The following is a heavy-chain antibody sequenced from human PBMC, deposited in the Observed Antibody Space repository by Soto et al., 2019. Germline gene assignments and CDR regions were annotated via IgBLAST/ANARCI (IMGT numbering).Heavy chain of an antibody. D-gene: IGHD5-12*01. J-gene: IGHJ4*02. CDR2: IIHIFGTA. Sequence: QVQLVQSGAEVKKPGSSVKVSCKASGGTFSSYAISWVRQAPGQGLEWMGGIIHIFGTANYAQKFQVRVTIKAYESTSTAYMELSSLRSEDTAVYYCAGAPTYGGYGGDYWGQGTRVTVSS. V-gene: IGHV1-69*12. CDR1: GGTFSSYA. CDR3: AGAPTYGGYGGDY.